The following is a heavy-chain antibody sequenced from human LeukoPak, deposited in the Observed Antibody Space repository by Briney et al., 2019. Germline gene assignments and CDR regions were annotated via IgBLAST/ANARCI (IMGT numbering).Heavy chain of an antibody. CDR3: ARSPGYCSSTRCFDVNWFDP. D-gene: IGHD2-2*01. J-gene: IGHJ5*02. CDR2: IDYSGST. Sequence: DPSETLSLACTVSGGSISSSSYYWGWIRQPPGKGLEWIGSIDYSGSTFYNPSLKSRVTISVDTSKNQFSLKLSSVTAADTAVYYCARSPGYCSSTRCFDVNWFDPWGQGTLVTVSS. CDR1: GGSISSSSYY. V-gene: IGHV4-39*01.